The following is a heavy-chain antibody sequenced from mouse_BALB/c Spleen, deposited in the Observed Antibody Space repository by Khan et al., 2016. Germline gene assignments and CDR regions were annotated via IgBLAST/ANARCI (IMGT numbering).Heavy chain of an antibody. D-gene: IGHD1-1*01. CDR2: IRTKSNNLST. J-gene: IGHJ1*01. CDR3: VRQNLRWYFDV. CDR1: GFTFNTYA. Sequence: EVELVEPGGGLVQPKGSLKLSCAASGFTFNTYAMDWVRQAPGKGLEWVARIRTKSNNLSTYYADSVKDRLTISRDDSHSMLYLQMNNLKTEETAMYYCVRQNLRWYFDVWGAGTTVTVSS. V-gene: IGHV10-1*02.